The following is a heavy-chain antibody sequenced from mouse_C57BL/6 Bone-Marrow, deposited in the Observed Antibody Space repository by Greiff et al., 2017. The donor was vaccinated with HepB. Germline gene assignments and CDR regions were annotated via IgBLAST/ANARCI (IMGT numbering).Heavy chain of an antibody. J-gene: IGHJ4*01. V-gene: IGHV5-17*01. CDR2: ISSGSSTI. CDR1: GFTFSDYG. Sequence: EVHLVESGGGLVKPGGSLKLSCAASGFTFSDYGMHWVRLAPEKGLEWVAYISSGSSTIYYADTVKGRFTISRDNAKNTLFLQMTSLRSEDTAMYYCAAYYYGSSWNYAMDYWGQGTSVTVSS. D-gene: IGHD1-1*01. CDR3: AAYYYGSSWNYAMDY.